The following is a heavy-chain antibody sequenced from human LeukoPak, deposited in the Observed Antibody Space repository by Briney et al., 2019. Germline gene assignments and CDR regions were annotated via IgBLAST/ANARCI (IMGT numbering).Heavy chain of an antibody. D-gene: IGHD3-22*01. J-gene: IGHJ4*02. V-gene: IGHV5-51*01. CDR1: GYSFTSYW. Sequence: GESLKISCKGSGYSFTSYWIGWVRQMPGKGPEWMGIIYPGDSDTRYSPSFQGQVTISADKSISTAYLQWNSLKASDTAMYYCARISRDHYDSSGYYEGFDYWGQGTLVTVPS. CDR3: ARISRDHYDSSGYYEGFDY. CDR2: IYPGDSDT.